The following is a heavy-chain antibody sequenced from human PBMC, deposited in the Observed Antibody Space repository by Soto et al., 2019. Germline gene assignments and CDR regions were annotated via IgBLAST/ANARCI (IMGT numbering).Heavy chain of an antibody. CDR1: GGTFSSYA. J-gene: IGHJ6*02. Sequence: GASVKVSCKASGGTFSSYAISWVRQAPGQGLEWMGGIIPIFGTANYAQKFQGRVTITADESTSTAYMELSSLRSEDTAVYYCARDELKGGIAAAGNYYGMDVWGQGTTVTVSS. D-gene: IGHD6-13*01. CDR3: ARDELKGGIAAAGNYYGMDV. V-gene: IGHV1-69*13. CDR2: IIPIFGTA.